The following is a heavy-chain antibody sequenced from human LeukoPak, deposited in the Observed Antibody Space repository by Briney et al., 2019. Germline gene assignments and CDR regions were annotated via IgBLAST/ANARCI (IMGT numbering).Heavy chain of an antibody. V-gene: IGHV1-18*01. CDR2: ISAYNGNT. J-gene: IGHJ4*02. CDR1: GYTFTSYG. D-gene: IGHD2-2*01. CDR3: ARGRGCSSTSCDDFFDY. Sequence: ASVKDSCKASGYTFTSYGISWVRQAPGQGLEWMGCISAYNGNTNYAQKLQGRVTMTTDTSTSTAYMELRSLRSDDTAVYCCARGRGCSSTSCDDFFDYWGQGTLVTVSS.